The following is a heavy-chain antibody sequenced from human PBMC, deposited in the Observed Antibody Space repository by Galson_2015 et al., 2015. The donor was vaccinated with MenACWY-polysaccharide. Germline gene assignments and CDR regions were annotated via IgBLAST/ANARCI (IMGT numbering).Heavy chain of an antibody. J-gene: IGHJ3*02. CDR1: GYTFTSYG. D-gene: IGHD3-22*01. V-gene: IGHV7-4-1*02. CDR2: INTNTGNP. CDR3: ARESEYYDSFDGFDI. Sequence: QSGAEVKKPGASVKVSCKASGYTFTSYGITWVRQAPGQGLEWMGWINTNTGNPTSAPGFTGRFVFSLDTSVSTAYLQISSLKAEDTAVYYCARESEYYDSFDGFDIWGQGTMVTVSS.